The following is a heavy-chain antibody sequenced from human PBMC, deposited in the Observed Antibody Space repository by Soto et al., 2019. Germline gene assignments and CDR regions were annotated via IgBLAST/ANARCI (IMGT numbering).Heavy chain of an antibody. CDR2: INPNSGGT. CDR3: ARPFYDSSGYYYYSFDY. CDR1: GYSFTCYY. D-gene: IGHD3-22*01. J-gene: IGHJ4*02. Sequence: XSVKGSCKASGYSFTCYYMHWVRQAPGQGLEWMGWINPNSGGTNYAQKFQGRVTMTRDTSISTAYMELSRLRSDDTAVYYCARPFYDSSGYYYYSFDYWGQGTLVTVSS. V-gene: IGHV1-2*02.